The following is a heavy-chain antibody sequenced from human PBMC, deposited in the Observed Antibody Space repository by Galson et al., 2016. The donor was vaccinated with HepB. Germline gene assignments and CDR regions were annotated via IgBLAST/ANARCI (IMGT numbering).Heavy chain of an antibody. V-gene: IGHV3-30*04. CDR2: ISDDGSDG. CDR1: GFSVTSYA. CDR3: ARDQGQQLPSLLYTYGLDV. J-gene: IGHJ6*02. Sequence: SLRLSCAASGFSVTSYALHWVRQAPGKGLEWVALISDDGSDGHYADSVKGRLTISRDSSKNTVYLQLNGLTAEDTAVYFCARDQGQQLPSLLYTYGLDVWGQGTTVSVSS. D-gene: IGHD6-13*01.